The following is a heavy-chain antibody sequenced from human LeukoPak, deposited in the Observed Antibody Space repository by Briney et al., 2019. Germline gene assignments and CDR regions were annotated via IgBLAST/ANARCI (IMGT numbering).Heavy chain of an antibody. CDR3: ARVQGLSSRPFDY. J-gene: IGHJ4*02. D-gene: IGHD3-10*01. V-gene: IGHV4-31*03. CDR2: IYYRGGST. Sequence: SETLSLTRTVSGGSISSGGYYWSWIRQHPGKGPEWIGYIYYRGGSTYYNPSLKSRVTISVDTSKNQFSLKLSSVTAADTAVYYCARVQGLSSRPFDYWGQGTLVTVSS. CDR1: GGSISSGGYY.